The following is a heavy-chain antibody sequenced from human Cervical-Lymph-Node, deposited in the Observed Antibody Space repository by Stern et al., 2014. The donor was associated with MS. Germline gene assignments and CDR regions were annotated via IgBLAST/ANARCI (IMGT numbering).Heavy chain of an antibody. CDR1: GFSLSTSGVG. Sequence: QVPLRESGPTLVKPTQTLTLTCTFSGFSLSTSGVGVGWIRQPPGKALEWLALIYWDDDKRYSPSLKSRLTITKDTSKNQVVLTMTNMDPVDTATYYCAHRRRIIAAGWWFDPWGQGTLVTVSS. V-gene: IGHV2-5*02. CDR3: AHRRRIIAAGWWFDP. CDR2: IYWDDDK. D-gene: IGHD6-13*01. J-gene: IGHJ5*02.